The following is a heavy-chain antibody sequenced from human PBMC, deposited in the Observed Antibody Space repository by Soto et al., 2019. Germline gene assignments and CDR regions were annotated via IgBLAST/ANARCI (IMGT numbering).Heavy chain of an antibody. CDR3: ARVHTYYYYSGSFDY. CDR1: GYTFTGYH. J-gene: IGHJ4*02. V-gene: IGHV1-2*02. Sequence: ASVKVSCKASGYTFTGYHLHWLRQAPGQGLEWMGWINPNNGDTNYAQNFQGRVTMTRDTSISTAYMELSELRSDDTAVYYCARVHTYYYYSGSFDYWGQGTLVTVSS. CDR2: INPNNGDT. D-gene: IGHD2-15*01.